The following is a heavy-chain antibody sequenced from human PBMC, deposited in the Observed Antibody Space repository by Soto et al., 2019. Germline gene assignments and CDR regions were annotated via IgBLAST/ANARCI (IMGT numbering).Heavy chain of an antibody. V-gene: IGHV4-31*03. CDR3: ARAGWSGWIDY. Sequence: QVQLQESGPGLVKPSQTLSLTCTVSGGSINNAGYYWTWIRQHPRKGLEWIGYIYYSGNTFYNPSLKSRVSISVDTSKNQFSLNLTSVTAAHTAVFYCARAGWSGWIDYWGHGTLVTVSS. D-gene: IGHD6-19*01. CDR1: GGSINNAGYY. CDR2: IYYSGNT. J-gene: IGHJ4*01.